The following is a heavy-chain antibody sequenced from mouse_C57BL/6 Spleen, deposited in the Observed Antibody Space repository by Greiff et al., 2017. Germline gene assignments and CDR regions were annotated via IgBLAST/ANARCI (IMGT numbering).Heavy chain of an antibody. J-gene: IGHJ2*01. V-gene: IGHV5-17*01. CDR2: ISRGSSTI. D-gene: IGHD1-1*01. Sequence: EVQLMESGGGLVKPGGSLKLSCAASGFTFSDYGMHWVRQAPEKGLEWVAYISRGSSTIYYADTVKGRFTISRDNTKNTLFLQMTSLRSEDMAMYYCAGPGGYYGSFECWGQGTTLTVST. CDR3: AGPGGYYGSFEC. CDR1: GFTFSDYG.